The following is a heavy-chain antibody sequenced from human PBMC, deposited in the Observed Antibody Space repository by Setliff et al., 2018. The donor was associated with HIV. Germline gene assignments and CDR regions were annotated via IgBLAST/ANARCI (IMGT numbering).Heavy chain of an antibody. CDR3: ARDVGSVWHNFFDP. V-gene: IGHV1-3*01. J-gene: IGHJ5*02. D-gene: IGHD6-19*01. CDR2: INVANGNA. Sequence: ASVKVSCKASGYAFTRNIIHWVRQAPGQRLEWMGWINVANGNAKYSLKFQDKVTLIRDTSATTVYMELSSLRPKDTAIYYCARDVGSVWHNFFDPWGQGTLVTVSS. CDR1: GYAFTRNI.